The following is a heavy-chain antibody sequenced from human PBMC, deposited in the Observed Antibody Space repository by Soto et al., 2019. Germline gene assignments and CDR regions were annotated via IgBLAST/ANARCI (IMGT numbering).Heavy chain of an antibody. D-gene: IGHD2-15*01. CDR2: IDPSDSYT. V-gene: IGHV5-10-1*01. CDR1: GYSFTSYW. J-gene: IGHJ5*02. CDR3: ARLVAVEMGHNCFDP. Sequence: PVESLKISCKVSGYSFTSYWISWVRQMPGKGLEWMGRIDPSDSYTNYSPSFQGHVTISADKSISTAYLQWSSLKASDTAMYYCARLVAVEMGHNCFDPWGKGALVTGSS.